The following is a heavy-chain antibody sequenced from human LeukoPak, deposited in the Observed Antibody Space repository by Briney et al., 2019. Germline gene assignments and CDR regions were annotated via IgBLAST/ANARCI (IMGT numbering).Heavy chain of an antibody. CDR1: GYTFTSYD. D-gene: IGHD1-14*01. Sequence: ASVKVSCKASGYTFTSYDINWVRQATGQGLEWMGWMNPNSGNTGYAQKFQGRVTMTRNTSISTAHMELSSLRSEDTAVYYCARASPADPPTDYWGQGTLVTVSS. CDR2: MNPNSGNT. J-gene: IGHJ4*02. CDR3: ARASPADPPTDY. V-gene: IGHV1-8*01.